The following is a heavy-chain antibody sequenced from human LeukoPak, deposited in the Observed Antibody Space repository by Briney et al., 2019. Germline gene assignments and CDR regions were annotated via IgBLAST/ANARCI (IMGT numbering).Heavy chain of an antibody. CDR3: ARQPRGPYYGSGSYYRSGYFQH. D-gene: IGHD3-10*01. CDR2: INHSGST. J-gene: IGHJ1*01. CDR1: GGSFSAYY. Sequence: SETLSLTCAVYGGSFSAYYWSWIRQPPGKGLEWIGEINHSGSTNYNPSLKSRVTISVDTSKNQFSLKLSSVTAADAAVYYCARQPRGPYYGSGSYYRSGYFQHWGQGTLVTVSP. V-gene: IGHV4-34*01.